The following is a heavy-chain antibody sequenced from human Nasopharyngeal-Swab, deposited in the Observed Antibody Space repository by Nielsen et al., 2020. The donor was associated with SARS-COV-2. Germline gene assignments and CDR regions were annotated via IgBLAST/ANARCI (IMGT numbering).Heavy chain of an antibody. V-gene: IGHV3-11*04. CDR1: GFTFSDYY. D-gene: IGHD4-17*01. CDR3: ASSLVSVTTRGGPLTP. CDR2: ISDSGTTM. J-gene: IGHJ4*02. Sequence: GESLKISCVGSGFTFSDYYMSWIRQAPGKGLEWVSYISDSGTTMYADSVKGRFTISRDNARKSVYLQLNSLRVEDTAVYYCASSLVSVTTRGGPLTPWGQGTLVTVAS.